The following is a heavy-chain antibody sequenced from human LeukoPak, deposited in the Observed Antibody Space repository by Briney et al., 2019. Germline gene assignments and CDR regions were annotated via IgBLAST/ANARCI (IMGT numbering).Heavy chain of an antibody. V-gene: IGHV3-21*01. Sequence: KPGGSLRLSCTTSGFSFADIPMSWFRQAPGKGLEWVSSISSSSSYIYYADSVKGRFTISRDNAKNSLYLQMNSLRAEDTAVYYCARVYYGDQYYFDYWGQGTLVTVSS. CDR3: ARVYYGDQYYFDY. CDR2: ISSSSSYI. D-gene: IGHD4-17*01. J-gene: IGHJ4*02. CDR1: GFSFADIP.